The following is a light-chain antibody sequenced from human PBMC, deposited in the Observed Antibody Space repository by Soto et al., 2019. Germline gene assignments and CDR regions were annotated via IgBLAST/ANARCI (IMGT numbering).Light chain of an antibody. V-gene: IGLV2-23*02. CDR1: SSDVGTYNL. CDR3: CSYVGSRTYV. CDR2: EVS. Sequence: LTQPASVSGSPGQSITISCTGTSSDVGTYNLVSWYQQHPGKAPKLMISEVSKRPSGVSNRFSGSKSGNTASLTISGLQAEDEADYYCCSYVGSRTYVFGTGTKVTVL. J-gene: IGLJ1*01.